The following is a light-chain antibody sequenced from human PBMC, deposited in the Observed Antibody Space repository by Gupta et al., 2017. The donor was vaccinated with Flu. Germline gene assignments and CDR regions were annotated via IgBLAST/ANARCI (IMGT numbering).Light chain of an antibody. V-gene: IGLV2-14*01. CDR1: TSDFGACNY. CDR2: EVS. Sequence: SAITSIASTSDFGACNYVYWYHLRPTHSPKLILYEVSTRPSGISDRFSGSKSGTTASVTIAGLHAEDEADYYCSSFITISSLGVFGGGTKLTVL. J-gene: IGLJ3*02. CDR3: SSFITISSLGV.